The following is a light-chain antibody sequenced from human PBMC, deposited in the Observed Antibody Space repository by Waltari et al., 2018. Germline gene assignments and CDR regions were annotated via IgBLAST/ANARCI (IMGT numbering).Light chain of an antibody. CDR1: QGVGTN. V-gene: IGKV3-15*01. Sequence: EIVMTQSPATLSVSPGERATLSCRASQGVGTNLAWYQQKPGPAPRLLIYGASTRARVIPARFSGRGSGTEFTLTISSLQSEDFAIYYCQQYNNWPPLTFGGGTKVEI. CDR2: GAS. J-gene: IGKJ4*01. CDR3: QQYNNWPPLT.